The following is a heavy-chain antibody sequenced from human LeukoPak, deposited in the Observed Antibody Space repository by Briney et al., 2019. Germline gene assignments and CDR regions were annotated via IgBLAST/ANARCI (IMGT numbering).Heavy chain of an antibody. CDR3: ARQKLNWFDP. J-gene: IGHJ5*02. D-gene: IGHD6-13*01. Sequence: GGSLRLSCAASGFTFSQYWMSWVRQAPGKGLEWVANIRQDGHENYYADSVKGRFTISRDNSKNTLYLQMNSLRAEDTAVYYCARQKLNWFDPWGQGTLVTVSS. V-gene: IGHV3-7*01. CDR2: IRQDGHEN. CDR1: GFTFSQYW.